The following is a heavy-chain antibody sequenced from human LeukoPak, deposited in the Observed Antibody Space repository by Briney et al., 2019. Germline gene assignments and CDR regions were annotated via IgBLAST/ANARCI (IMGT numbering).Heavy chain of an antibody. CDR3: ARGGWVNDDSGALFGMDV. J-gene: IGHJ6*02. CDR1: GYTFTGHY. Sequence: ASVKVSCKASGYTFTGHYMQWVRQAPGQGLEWMGRMNPNSGNTNYAQKFQGRVTMTRSTSTSTAYLELSSLRSDDTAVYYCARGGWVNDDSGALFGMDVWGQGTTVTVSS. V-gene: IGHV1-2*06. CDR2: MNPNSGNT. D-gene: IGHD3-10*01.